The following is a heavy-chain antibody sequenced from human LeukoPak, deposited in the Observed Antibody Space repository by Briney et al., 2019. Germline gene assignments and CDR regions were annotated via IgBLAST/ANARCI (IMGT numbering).Heavy chain of an antibody. V-gene: IGHV1-2*06. CDR3: AREGYYGSRSYGWFDP. Sequence: AASVKVSCKASGGTFSSYAISWVRQAPGQGLEWMGRINPNSGDTNYAQKFQGRVTMTRDTSISTAYMELTRLRSDDTALYYCAREGYYGSRSYGWFDPWGQGTLVAVSS. J-gene: IGHJ5*02. D-gene: IGHD3-10*01. CDR1: GGTFSSYA. CDR2: INPNSGDT.